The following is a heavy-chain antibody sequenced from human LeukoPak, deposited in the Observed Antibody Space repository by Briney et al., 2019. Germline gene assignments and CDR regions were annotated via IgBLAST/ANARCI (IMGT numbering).Heavy chain of an antibody. CDR2: MNPNSGNT. D-gene: IGHD6-19*01. CDR1: GYTFTSYD. CDR3: ATALAGLGY. J-gene: IGHJ4*02. V-gene: IGHV1-8*01. Sequence: ASVKVSCKASGYTFTSYDINWVRQATGQGLEWMGWMNPNSGNTGYAQRFQGRVTMTEDTSTDTAYMELSSLRSEDTAVYYCATALAGLGYWGQGTLVTVSS.